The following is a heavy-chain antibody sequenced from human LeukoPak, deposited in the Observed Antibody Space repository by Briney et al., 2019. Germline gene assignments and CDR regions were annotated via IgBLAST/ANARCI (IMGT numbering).Heavy chain of an antibody. Sequence: GGSLRLSCAASGFTFSSYEMNWVRQAPGKGLEWVSYISSSGSTIYYADSVKGRFTISRDNAKNSLYLQMNSLRAEDTAVYYCARARKTSHNWFDPWGQGTLVTVS. V-gene: IGHV3-48*03. CDR3: ARARKTSHNWFDP. CDR1: GFTFSSYE. CDR2: ISSSGSTI. J-gene: IGHJ5*02.